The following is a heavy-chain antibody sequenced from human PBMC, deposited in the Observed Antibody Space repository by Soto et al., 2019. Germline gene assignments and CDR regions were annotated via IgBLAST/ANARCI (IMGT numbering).Heavy chain of an antibody. V-gene: IGHV4-4*02. J-gene: IGHJ4*02. Sequence: SETLSLTCTVSGVSISSGNWWTWVRQTPQRGLEYIGEIFHDGTANYYPSFERRVAISVDTSKNQFSLKLTSVTAADTAIYFCARLVYDTRLNYMYFDFWGQGALVTV. CDR2: IFHDGTA. CDR3: ARLVYDTRLNYMYFDF. CDR1: GVSISSGNW. D-gene: IGHD3-10*01.